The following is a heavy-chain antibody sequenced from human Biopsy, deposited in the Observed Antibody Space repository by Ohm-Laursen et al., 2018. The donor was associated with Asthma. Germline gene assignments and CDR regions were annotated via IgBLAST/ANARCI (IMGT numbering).Heavy chain of an antibody. D-gene: IGHD3-22*01. Sequence: SVKASCKASGYTFTNYAIHWVRQAPGQRPEWMGWINAGNGNTKYSQKFQGRVTITRDTSATTAYMELSSLRSEDTAVYYCARVRKDYYDSSGLSGGWFDPWGQGTLVTVSS. J-gene: IGHJ5*02. CDR1: GYTFTNYA. CDR2: INAGNGNT. CDR3: ARVRKDYYDSSGLSGGWFDP. V-gene: IGHV1-3*01.